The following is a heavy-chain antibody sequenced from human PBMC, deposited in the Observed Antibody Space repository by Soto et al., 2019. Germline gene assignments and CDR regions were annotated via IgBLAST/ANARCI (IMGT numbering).Heavy chain of an antibody. J-gene: IGHJ4*02. D-gene: IGHD1-26*01. Sequence: GSLKISCAASGFTFSSYAMSWVRQAPGKGLEWVSAISGSGGSTYYADSVKGRFTISRDNSKNTLYLQMNSLRAEDTAVYYCAKPFRATKYYFDYWGQGTLVTVSS. V-gene: IGHV3-23*01. CDR2: ISGSGGST. CDR1: GFTFSSYA. CDR3: AKPFRATKYYFDY.